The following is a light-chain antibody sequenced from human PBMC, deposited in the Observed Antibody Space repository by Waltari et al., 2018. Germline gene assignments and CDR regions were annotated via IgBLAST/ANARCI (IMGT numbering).Light chain of an antibody. V-gene: IGKV3-15*01. CDR1: HSVSSD. Sequence: EIVMTQSPATLSASTGERATLSCRASHSVSSDLAWYQKKPGQAPRLLIYGASTRATGIPARFSGSGSGTEFTLTISSLQSEDFAVYYCQQYNNWPRTFVQGTKVEIK. CDR3: QQYNNWPRT. CDR2: GAS. J-gene: IGKJ1*01.